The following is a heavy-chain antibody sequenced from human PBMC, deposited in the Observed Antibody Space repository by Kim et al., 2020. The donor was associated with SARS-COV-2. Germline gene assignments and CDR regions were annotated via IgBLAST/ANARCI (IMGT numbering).Heavy chain of an antibody. CDR2: ISSSSSYI. V-gene: IGHV3-21*01. Sequence: GGSLRLSCAASGFTFSSYSMNWVRQAPGKGLEWVSSISSSSSYIYYADSVKGRFTISRDNAKNSLYLQMNSLRAEDTAVYYCARAYSSGWYSEFDYWGQGTLVTVSS. J-gene: IGHJ4*02. CDR1: GFTFSSYS. D-gene: IGHD6-19*01. CDR3: ARAYSSGWYSEFDY.